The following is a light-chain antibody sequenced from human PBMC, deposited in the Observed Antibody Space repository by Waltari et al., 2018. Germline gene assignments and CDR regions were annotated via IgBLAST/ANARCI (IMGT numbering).Light chain of an antibody. Sequence: EIVLTQSPATLSLSPGERATLSCRASQSVGSNLAWYQQNSGQAPGLLIYDVSRTATGTPARFSGSGSGTDFTLTISSLEPEDFAVYYCQHRSNLITFGQGTRLEIK. J-gene: IGKJ5*01. CDR2: DVS. CDR3: QHRSNLIT. CDR1: QSVGSN. V-gene: IGKV3-11*01.